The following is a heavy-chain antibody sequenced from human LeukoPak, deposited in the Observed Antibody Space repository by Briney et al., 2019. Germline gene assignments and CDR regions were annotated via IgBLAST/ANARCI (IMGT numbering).Heavy chain of an antibody. Sequence: GGSLRLSCAASGFTFSGYSMNWVRQAPGKGLEWVSSIISSSSSYIYYADSVKGRFTITRDNAKNSLYLQMNSLRAEDTAVYYCARNPYYDFWSGYYGGRDYYGMDVWGQGTTVTVSS. D-gene: IGHD3-3*01. V-gene: IGHV3-21*01. J-gene: IGHJ6*02. CDR2: IISSSSSYI. CDR1: GFTFSGYS. CDR3: ARNPYYDFWSGYYGGRDYYGMDV.